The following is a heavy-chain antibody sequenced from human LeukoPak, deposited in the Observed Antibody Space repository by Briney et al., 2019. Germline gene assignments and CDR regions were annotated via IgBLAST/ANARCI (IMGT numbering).Heavy chain of an antibody. Sequence: PSETLSLTCAVYGGSFSGYYWSWIRQPPGKGLEWIGEINHSGSTNYNPSLESRVTISLDTSKNQFSLMLTSATAADTAVYYCASGPNRDYFDFWGQGTLVTVSS. D-gene: IGHD1-14*01. CDR2: INHSGST. CDR3: ASGPNRDYFDF. V-gene: IGHV4-34*01. J-gene: IGHJ4*02. CDR1: GGSFSGYY.